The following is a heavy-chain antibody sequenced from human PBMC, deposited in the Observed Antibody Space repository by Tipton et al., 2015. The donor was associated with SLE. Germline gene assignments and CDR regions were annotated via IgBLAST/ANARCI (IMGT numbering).Heavy chain of an antibody. J-gene: IGHJ4*02. CDR1: GGSFSGYY. V-gene: IGHV4-34*01. CDR2: INHSGST. D-gene: IGHD6-13*01. Sequence: TLSLTCAVYGGSFSGYYWSWIRQPPGKGLEWIGEINHSGSTNYNPSLKSRLTISVDTSQNQFSLKLSSVTAADTAVYYCARHFRGFIAAAGFDYWGQGTLVTVSS. CDR3: ARHFRGFIAAAGFDY.